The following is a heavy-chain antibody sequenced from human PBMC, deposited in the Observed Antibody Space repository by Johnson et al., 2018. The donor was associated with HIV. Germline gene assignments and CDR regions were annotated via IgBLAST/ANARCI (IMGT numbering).Heavy chain of an antibody. CDR3: ARDRDLGRAFDI. V-gene: IGHV3-30-3*01. J-gene: IGHJ3*02. D-gene: IGHD1-26*01. CDR1: GFTFSSYP. CDR2: ISYDGNNK. Sequence: VQLVESGGGVVQPGGSLRLSCAASGFTFSSYPMHWVRQPPGKGLEWVAVISYDGNNKYYADSVKGRFTISRDNSKNTLYLQMNSLRAEDTALYYCARDRDLGRAFDIWGQGTMVTVSS.